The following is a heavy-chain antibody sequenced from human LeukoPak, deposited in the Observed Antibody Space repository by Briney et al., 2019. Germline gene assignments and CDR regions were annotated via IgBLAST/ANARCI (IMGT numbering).Heavy chain of an antibody. J-gene: IGHJ1*01. CDR2: INSDGSST. Sequence: GGSLRLSCAASGFTFSSYAMSWVRQAPGKGLEWVSRINSDGSSTSYADSVKGRFTISRDNSNNTLFLHLNSLRGEDTAVYYCTRNSGWYGLSWGQGTLVTVSS. D-gene: IGHD6-19*01. CDR3: TRNSGWYGLS. V-gene: IGHV3-23*01. CDR1: GFTFSSYA.